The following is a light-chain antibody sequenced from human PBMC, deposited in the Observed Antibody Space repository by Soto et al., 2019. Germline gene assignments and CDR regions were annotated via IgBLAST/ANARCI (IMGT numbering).Light chain of an antibody. CDR3: ATWDDSLNGYV. V-gene: IGLV1-44*01. J-gene: IGLJ1*01. CDR1: SSNIGSNT. Sequence: QSALTQPPSASGTPGQRVTISCSGRSSNIGSNTVNWYQQLPGTAPKLLFYSNNQRPSGVPDRFSGSKSGTSASLAISGLQSEDEADYYCATWDDSLNGYVFGTGTKVTVL. CDR2: SNN.